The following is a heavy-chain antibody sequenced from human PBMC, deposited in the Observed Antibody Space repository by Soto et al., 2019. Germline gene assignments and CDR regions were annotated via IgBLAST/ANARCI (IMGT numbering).Heavy chain of an antibody. V-gene: IGHV3-9*01. D-gene: IGHD3-3*01. Sequence: SLRLSCAASGFTFDDYAMHWVRQAPEKGLEWVSGISWNSGSIGYADSVKGRFTISRDNAKNSLYLQMNSLRAEDTALYYCAKDGDYDFWSGRLGIYYYGMDVWGQGTTVTVSS. J-gene: IGHJ6*02. CDR1: GFTFDDYA. CDR3: AKDGDYDFWSGRLGIYYYGMDV. CDR2: ISWNSGSI.